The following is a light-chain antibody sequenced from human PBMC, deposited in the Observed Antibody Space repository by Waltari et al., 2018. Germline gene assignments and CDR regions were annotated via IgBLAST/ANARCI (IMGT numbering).Light chain of an antibody. Sequence: DIQMTQSPSAMSASVGETVTITCRASLGISDSLAWFQQNPGKVPKRLIFAASNLESGVPSRFSGARSGTEFTLTINSLQPEDFATYYCLQHNSYPRTFGQGTRLEI. CDR3: LQHNSYPRT. V-gene: IGKV1-17*03. J-gene: IGKJ2*01. CDR2: AAS. CDR1: LGISDS.